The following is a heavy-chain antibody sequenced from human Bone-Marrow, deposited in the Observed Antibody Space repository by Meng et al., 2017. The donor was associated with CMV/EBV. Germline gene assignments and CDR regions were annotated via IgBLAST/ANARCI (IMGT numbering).Heavy chain of an antibody. CDR2: INHSGST. Sequence: TLSLTCAVYGGSFSGYYWSWIRQPPGKGLEWIGEINHSGSTNYNPSLKSRVTIAVDTSKNQFSLKLSSVTAADTAVYYWARGDIVVVPAGIIDNGGSDYYGMDVWGQGTTVTVSS. D-gene: IGHD2-2*02. CDR1: GGSFSGYY. CDR3: ARGDIVVVPAGIIDNGGSDYYGMDV. J-gene: IGHJ6*02. V-gene: IGHV4-34*01.